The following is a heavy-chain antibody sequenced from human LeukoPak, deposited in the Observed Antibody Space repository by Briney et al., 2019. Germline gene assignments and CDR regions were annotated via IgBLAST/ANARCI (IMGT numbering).Heavy chain of an antibody. D-gene: IGHD1-26*01. CDR1: GASISGSGYY. CDR3: ASGSHGAFDI. Sequence: SETLSLTCTVSGASISGSGYYWGWIRQPPGKGLEWIGSIYSSGSTYYNPSLKSRVTISVDKSKNQFSLKLSSVTAADTAVYYCASGSHGAFDIWGQGTMVTVSS. J-gene: IGHJ3*02. CDR2: IYSSGST. V-gene: IGHV4-39*07.